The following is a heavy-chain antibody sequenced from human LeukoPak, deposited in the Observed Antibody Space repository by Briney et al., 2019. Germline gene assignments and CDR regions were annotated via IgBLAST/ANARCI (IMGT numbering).Heavy chain of an antibody. Sequence: MPSETLSLTCTVSGGSISSSSYYWGWIRQPPGKGLEWIGSIYYSGGTYYNPSLKSRLTISVDTSKSQFSLKLISVTAADTAVYYCARHRRVDFRPGGPIDYWGQGTLVTVSS. J-gene: IGHJ4*02. V-gene: IGHV4-39*01. D-gene: IGHD3-10*01. CDR3: ARHRRVDFRPGGPIDY. CDR2: IYYSGGT. CDR1: GGSISSSSYY.